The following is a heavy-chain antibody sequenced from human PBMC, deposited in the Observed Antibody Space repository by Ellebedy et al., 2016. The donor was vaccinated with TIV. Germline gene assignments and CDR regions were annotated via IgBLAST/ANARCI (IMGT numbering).Heavy chain of an antibody. CDR1: GGTFNKFA. CDR2: IIPNFGTA. V-gene: IGHV1-69*13. Sequence: AASVKVSCKSSGGTFNKFAINWVRQAPGQGLEWMGGIIPNFGTASYAQSFQGRMTITADVPTTTAYMELSSLRSDDTAVYYCARIREGSASVWAPFDFWGQGTLVTVSS. J-gene: IGHJ4*02. D-gene: IGHD5-24*01. CDR3: ARIREGSASVWAPFDF.